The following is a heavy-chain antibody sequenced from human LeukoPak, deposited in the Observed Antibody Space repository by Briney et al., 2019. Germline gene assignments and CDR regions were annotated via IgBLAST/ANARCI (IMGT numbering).Heavy chain of an antibody. J-gene: IGHJ4*02. D-gene: IGHD6-13*01. CDR3: AREVKGLAARYFDY. Sequence: SETLSLTCTVSGGSISSGGYYWSWIRQHPGKGLEWIGYIYYSGSTYYNPSLKSRVTISVDTSKNQFSLKLSSATAADTAVYYCAREVKGLAARYFDYWGQGTLVTVSS. CDR2: IYYSGST. V-gene: IGHV4-31*03. CDR1: GGSISSGGYY.